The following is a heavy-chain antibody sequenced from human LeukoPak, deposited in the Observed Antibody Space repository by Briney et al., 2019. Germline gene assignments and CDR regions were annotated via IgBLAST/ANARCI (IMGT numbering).Heavy chain of an antibody. J-gene: IGHJ4*02. V-gene: IGHV4-61*02. CDR1: GGSISSGSYY. D-gene: IGHD3-10*01. CDR3: ARGPMIRGINIGPQPFDY. CDR2: IYTSGST. Sequence: ASGTLSLTCTVSGGSISSGSYYWSWIRQPAGKGLEWIGRIYTSGSTNYNPSLKSRVTISVDTSKNQFSLQLSSVTAADTAVYYCARGPMIRGINIGPQPFDYWGQGTLVTVSS.